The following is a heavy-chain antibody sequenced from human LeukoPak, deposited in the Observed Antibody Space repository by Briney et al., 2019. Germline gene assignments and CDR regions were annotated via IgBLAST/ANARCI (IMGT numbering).Heavy chain of an antibody. J-gene: IGHJ4*02. CDR2: IIPILGIA. D-gene: IGHD3-22*01. Sequence: SVKVSCKASGGTFSSYAISWVRQAPGRGLEWMGRIIPILGIANYAQKFQGRVTITAGKSTSTAYMELGSLRSEDTAVYYCARASEDSSGYYYPDYWGQGTLVTVSS. CDR3: ARASEDSSGYYYPDY. CDR1: GGTFSSYA. V-gene: IGHV1-69*04.